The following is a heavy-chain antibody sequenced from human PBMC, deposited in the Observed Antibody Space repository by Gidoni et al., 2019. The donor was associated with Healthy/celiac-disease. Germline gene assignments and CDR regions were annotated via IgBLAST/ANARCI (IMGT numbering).Heavy chain of an antibody. Sequence: EVQLVESGGGLVQPGGSLRLSCAASGFTFIAHYLDWVRQAPGKGLEWVGRTRNKANSYTTEYAASVKGRFTISRDDSKNSLYLQMNSLKTEDTAVYYCARESSTIFGVVGGYFDYWGQGTLVTVSS. D-gene: IGHD3-3*01. J-gene: IGHJ4*02. V-gene: IGHV3-72*01. CDR2: TRNKANSYTT. CDR1: GFTFIAHY. CDR3: ARESSTIFGVVGGYFDY.